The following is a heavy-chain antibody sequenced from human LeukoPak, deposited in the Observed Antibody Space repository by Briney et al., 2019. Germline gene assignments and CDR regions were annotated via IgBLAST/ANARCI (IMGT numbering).Heavy chain of an antibody. CDR2: ISSSSSYI. Sequence: GGSLRLSCAASGFTFSSYSMNWVRQAPGKGLEWVSFISSSSSYIDYADSVKGRFTISRDNAKNSLYLQMNSLRAEDTAVYYCAREAYYYYYMDVWGKGTTVTVSS. J-gene: IGHJ6*03. V-gene: IGHV3-21*01. CDR1: GFTFSSYS. CDR3: AREAYYYYYMDV.